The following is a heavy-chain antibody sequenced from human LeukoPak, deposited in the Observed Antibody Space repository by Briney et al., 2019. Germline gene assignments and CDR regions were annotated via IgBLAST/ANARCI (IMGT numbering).Heavy chain of an antibody. V-gene: IGHV3-53*01. D-gene: IGHD6-13*01. J-gene: IGHJ4*02. CDR2: SYSGGSA. CDR1: GFTVRSNY. Sequence: GGSLRLSCAASGFTVRSNYMTWVRQAPGKGLEWVSISYSGGSAHYADSVEDRFTMSRDNSKNTVSLQMDGLRAEDTAVYYCANPHRAGIAAGRDYWGQGTLVTVSS. CDR3: ANPHRAGIAAGRDY.